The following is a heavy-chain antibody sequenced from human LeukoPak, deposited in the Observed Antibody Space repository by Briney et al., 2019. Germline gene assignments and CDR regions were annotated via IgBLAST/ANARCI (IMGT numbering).Heavy chain of an antibody. V-gene: IGHV4-4*02. CDR2: IYHSGST. J-gene: IGHJ4*02. Sequence: SETLSLTCAVSGGSISSSNWWSWVRQPPGKGLEWIREIYHSGSTNYNPSLKSRVTISVDTSKNHFSLKLSSVTAADTAVYYCARGQWLPVFDFWGQGTLVTVSS. CDR1: GGSISSSNW. D-gene: IGHD3-22*01. CDR3: ARGQWLPVFDF.